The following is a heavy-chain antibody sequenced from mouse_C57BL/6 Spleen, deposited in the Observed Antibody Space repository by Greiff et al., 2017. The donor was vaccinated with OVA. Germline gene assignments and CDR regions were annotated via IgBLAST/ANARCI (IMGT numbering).Heavy chain of an antibody. CDR2: IYPGDGDT. V-gene: IGHV1-82*01. CDR1: GYAFSSSW. J-gene: IGHJ3*01. CDR3: AREGGFAY. Sequence: QVQLQQSGPELVKPGASVKISCKASGYAFSSSWMNWVKQRPGQGLEWIGRIYPGDGDTNYNGKFKGKATLTADKSSSTAYMQLSSLTSEDSAVYFCAREGGFAYWGQGTLVTVSA.